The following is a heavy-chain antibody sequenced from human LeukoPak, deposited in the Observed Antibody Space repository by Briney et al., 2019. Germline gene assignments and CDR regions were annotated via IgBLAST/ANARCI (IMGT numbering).Heavy chain of an antibody. Sequence: PGGSLRLSCAASGFTFSSYWMHWVRQAPGKGLVWVSRIDTGGSSTLYADSVRGRFTISRDNAKNTLYLQMNSLRAEDTAMYYCARVGRDYSSSSPPDYWGQGTLVTVSS. J-gene: IGHJ4*02. D-gene: IGHD6-6*01. CDR3: ARVGRDYSSSSPPDY. V-gene: IGHV3-74*01. CDR2: IDTGGSST. CDR1: GFTFSSYW.